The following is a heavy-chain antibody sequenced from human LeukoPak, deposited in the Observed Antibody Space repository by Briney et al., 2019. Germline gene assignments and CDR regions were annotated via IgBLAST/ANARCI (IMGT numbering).Heavy chain of an antibody. Sequence: PGGSLRLSCATSGFTFSTFWMHWVRQAPGKGLVWVSRINHDGSSTNYADSVKGRFTISRDNSKNTLYLQMNSLRAEDTAVYYCAKGGDTGLLWFGENDRGYYFDYWGQGTLVTVSS. CDR1: GFTFSTFW. J-gene: IGHJ4*02. CDR3: AKGGDTGLLWFGENDRGYYFDY. D-gene: IGHD3-10*01. CDR2: INHDGSST. V-gene: IGHV3-74*01.